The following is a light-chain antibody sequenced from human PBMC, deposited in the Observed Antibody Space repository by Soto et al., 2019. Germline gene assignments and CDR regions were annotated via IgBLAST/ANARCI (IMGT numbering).Light chain of an antibody. J-gene: IGKJ2*01. CDR1: QGITTR. CDR3: QQSLSVPYT. CDR2: DAF. Sequence: DIQMTQSPSSLSASIGDRVTMTCRASQGITTRLNWYQQHPGKVPRLLLYDAFTLEDGIPSRFSGSGSETDFSLTISNLQPEDFATYYCQQSLSVPYTFGQGTKL. V-gene: IGKV1-39*01.